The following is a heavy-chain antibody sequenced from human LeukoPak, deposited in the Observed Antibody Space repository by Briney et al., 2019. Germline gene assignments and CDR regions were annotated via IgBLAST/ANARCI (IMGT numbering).Heavy chain of an antibody. CDR2: INPNSGGT. J-gene: IGHJ6*02. V-gene: IGHV1-2*06. Sequence: ASVKVSCKASGYTFTGYYMHWVRQAPGQGLEWMGRINPNSGGTNYAQKFQGRVTMTRDTSISTAYMELSRLRSDDTAVYYCARSQHYGILTGYYSSGMDVWGQGTTVTVSS. CDR3: ARSQHYGILTGYYSSGMDV. D-gene: IGHD3-9*01. CDR1: GYTFTGYY.